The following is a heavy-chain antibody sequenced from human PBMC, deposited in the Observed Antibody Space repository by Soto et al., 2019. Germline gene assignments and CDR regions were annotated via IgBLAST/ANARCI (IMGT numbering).Heavy chain of an antibody. V-gene: IGHV4-59*08. D-gene: IGHD3-10*01. CDR2: IYYSGST. Sequence: SETLSLTCTVSGGSISSYYWSWIRQPPGKGLEWIGYIYYSGSTNYNPSLRNRVTMSVDTSKNQFSLELTSVTAADTAVYYCARRGGSGTLLPYYFDYWGPGTLVTVSS. CDR3: ARRGGSGTLLPYYFDY. CDR1: GGSISSYY. J-gene: IGHJ4*02.